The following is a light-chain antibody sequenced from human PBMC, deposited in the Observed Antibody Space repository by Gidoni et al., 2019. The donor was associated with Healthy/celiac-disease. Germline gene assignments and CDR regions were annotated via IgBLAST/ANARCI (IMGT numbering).Light chain of an antibody. CDR3: QAWDSSTVV. CDR2: QDS. V-gene: IGLV3-1*01. CDR1: KVGDKY. J-gene: IGLJ2*01. Sequence: SYELTQPTSVSVSPGQTASITCSGDKVGDKYACWYQQKPGQYPVLVIYQDSKRPSGIPDRFSGSNSGNTATLTISGTQAMDEADYYCQAWDSSTVVFGGGTKLTVL.